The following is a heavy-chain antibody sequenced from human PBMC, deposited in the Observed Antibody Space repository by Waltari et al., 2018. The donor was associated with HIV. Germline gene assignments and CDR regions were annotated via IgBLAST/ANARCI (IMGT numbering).Heavy chain of an antibody. V-gene: IGHV1-69*01. Sequence: VQPVQSGAEVKKPGSSVKVACKASGGTFSNPALNWVRQAPGQGLEWMGGIIPIFGSPNYAQKFQGRVTITADESTSTVYMKLSSLRSEDTAVYYCASASRDTAMGAFDIWGQGTMVTVSS. CDR2: IIPIFGSP. D-gene: IGHD5-18*01. CDR3: ASASRDTAMGAFDI. J-gene: IGHJ3*02. CDR1: GGTFSNPA.